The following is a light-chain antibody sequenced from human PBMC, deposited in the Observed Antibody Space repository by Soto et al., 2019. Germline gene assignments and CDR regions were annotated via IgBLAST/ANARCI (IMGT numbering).Light chain of an antibody. CDR2: WAS. J-gene: IGKJ5*01. Sequence: DFVMTQSPDSLAVSLGERATINCRSSQSVLSNSDNKNYLAWFQQKPGQPPKLLFYWASTRESGVPDRVSGSGSATDFTLTISSLQAEEVAVYDCQQYHSDPITFGQGTRLEIK. CDR1: QSVLSNSDNKNY. V-gene: IGKV4-1*01. CDR3: QQYHSDPIT.